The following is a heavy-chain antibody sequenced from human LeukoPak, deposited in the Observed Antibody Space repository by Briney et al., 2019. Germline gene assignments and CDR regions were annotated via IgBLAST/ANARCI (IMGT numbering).Heavy chain of an antibody. V-gene: IGHV3-23*01. J-gene: IGHJ6*02. CDR1: GFTFSSYA. CDR3: AKADYDILTGPGGMDV. Sequence: GGSLRLSCAASGFTFSSYAMSWVRQAPGKGLEWVSAISGSGGSTYYADSVKGRFIISRDNSKNTLYLQMNSLRAEDTAVYYCAKADYDILTGPGGMDVWGQGTTVTVSS. D-gene: IGHD3-9*01. CDR2: ISGSGGST.